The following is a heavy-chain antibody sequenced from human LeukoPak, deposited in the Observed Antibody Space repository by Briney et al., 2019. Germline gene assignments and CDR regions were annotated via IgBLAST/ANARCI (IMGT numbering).Heavy chain of an antibody. D-gene: IGHD2-2*01. V-gene: IGHV3-9*01. J-gene: IGHJ6*03. CDR2: ISWNSGSI. Sequence: PGGSLRLSCAASGFTFDDYAMHWVRQAPGKCLEWVSGISWNSGSIGYADSVKGRFTISRDNAKNSLYLQMNSLRAEDTAVYYCAKVQVVPAASVGYYYYYMDVWGKGTTVTVSS. CDR3: AKVQVVPAASVGYYYYYMDV. CDR1: GFTFDDYA.